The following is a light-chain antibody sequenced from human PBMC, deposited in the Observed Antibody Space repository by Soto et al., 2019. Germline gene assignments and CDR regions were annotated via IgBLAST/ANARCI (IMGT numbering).Light chain of an antibody. J-gene: IGKJ4*01. V-gene: IGKV1D-12*01. CDR2: AAY. CDR3: QQANSLPFT. Sequence: DIQMTQSPSSVSASVGDRVTITCRASQGISSWLGWYQQKPGKAPKLLIYAAYSVQSGVPSRFSGSGSGTDFTLTISSLQPKDFASYYCQQANSLPFTFGGGTKEEIK. CDR1: QGISSW.